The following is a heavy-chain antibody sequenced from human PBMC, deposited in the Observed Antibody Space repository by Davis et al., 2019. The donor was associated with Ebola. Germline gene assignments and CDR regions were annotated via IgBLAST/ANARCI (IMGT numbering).Heavy chain of an antibody. V-gene: IGHV1-18*04. Sequence: ASVKVSCKASGYTFTGYYMHWVRQAPGQGLEWMGWISAYNGNTNYAQKLQGRVTMTTDTSTSTAYMELRSLRSDDTAVYYCATPGRSYFDYWGQGTLVTVSS. D-gene: IGHD1-26*01. CDR1: GYTFTGYY. J-gene: IGHJ4*02. CDR3: ATPGRSYFDY. CDR2: ISAYNGNT.